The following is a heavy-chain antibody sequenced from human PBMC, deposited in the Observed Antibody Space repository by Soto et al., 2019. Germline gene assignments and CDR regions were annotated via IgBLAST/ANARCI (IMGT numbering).Heavy chain of an antibody. V-gene: IGHV3-48*01. J-gene: IGHJ4*02. D-gene: IGHD2-2*01. CDR2: IRSSGSPT. CDR3: ARMTSSLSPGR. CDR1: GFAFSNYS. Sequence: GGSLRLSCVASGFAFSNYSMNWVRQAPGKGLEWVSYIRSSGSPTYYAGSVKGRFPISRDNANKSLYLQMNSLRAEDTAVYYCARMTSSLSPGRWGQGTLVTVSS.